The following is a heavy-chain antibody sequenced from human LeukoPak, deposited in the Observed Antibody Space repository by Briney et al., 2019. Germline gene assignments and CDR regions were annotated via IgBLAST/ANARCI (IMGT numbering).Heavy chain of an antibody. CDR3: ARDLQYYYGSGSYWYFQH. D-gene: IGHD3-10*01. J-gene: IGHJ1*01. CDR1: GYTFTSYG. Sequence: ASVKVSCKASGYTFTSYGISWVRQAPGQGLEWMGWISAYNGNTNYAQKLQGRVTMTTDTSTSTAYMELRSLRSDDTAVYYCARDLQYYYGSGSYWYFQHCGQGTLVTVSS. CDR2: ISAYNGNT. V-gene: IGHV1-18*04.